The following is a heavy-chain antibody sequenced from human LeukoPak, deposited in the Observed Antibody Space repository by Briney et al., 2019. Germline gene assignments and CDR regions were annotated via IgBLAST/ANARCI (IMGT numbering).Heavy chain of an antibody. CDR2: IYTSGTT. CDR3: ARETGDAYVDYFDY. D-gene: IGHD5-24*01. CDR1: GGSISSGSYY. V-gene: IGHV4-61*02. J-gene: IGHJ4*02. Sequence: PSETLSLPCTVSGGSISSGSYYWSWIRRPAGKGLEWIGRIYTSGTTTYNSSLKSRVTISVDTSKNQFSLKLSSVTAADTAMYYCARETGDAYVDYFDYWGQGTQVTVSS.